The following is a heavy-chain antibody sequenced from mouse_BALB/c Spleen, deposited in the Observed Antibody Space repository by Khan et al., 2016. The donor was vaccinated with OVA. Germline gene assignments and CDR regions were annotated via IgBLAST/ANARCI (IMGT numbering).Heavy chain of an antibody. Sequence: QXQLVQSGPELKKPGEPVKISCKASGYTFTKNGMNWAKQAPGKGLKWMGWINTYTGEPTYADDFKGRFAFSLETSASTAYLQIKNLKNEDTATYFCARVGYAGTMDSWGQGTPVTVSP. CDR2: INTYTGEP. V-gene: IGHV9-3-1*01. CDR1: GYTFTKNG. CDR3: ARVGYAGTMDS. J-gene: IGHJ4*01. D-gene: IGHD2-14*01.